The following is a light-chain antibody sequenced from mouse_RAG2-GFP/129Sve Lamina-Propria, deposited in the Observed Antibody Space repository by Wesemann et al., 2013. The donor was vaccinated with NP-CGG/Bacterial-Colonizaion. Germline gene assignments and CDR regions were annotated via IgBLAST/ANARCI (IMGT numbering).Light chain of an antibody. CDR1: QDVGTA. Sequence: DIVMTQSHKFMSTSVGDRVSITCKASQDVGTAVAWYQQKPGQSPKLLIYSASNRYTGVPDRFTGSGSGTDFTLTISNVQSEDLADYFCQQYSSYPTFGGGDQAGNKT. CDR2: SAS. V-gene: IGKV6-23*01. CDR3: QQYSSYPT. J-gene: IGKJ2*01.